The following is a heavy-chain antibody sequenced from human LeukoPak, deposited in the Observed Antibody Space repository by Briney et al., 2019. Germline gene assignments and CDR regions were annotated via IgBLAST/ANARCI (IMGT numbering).Heavy chain of an antibody. V-gene: IGHV3-33*06. CDR2: IWHDGSNK. Sequence: QPGRSLRLSCAASGFTFSSYGMHWVRQAPGKGLEWVAVIWHDGSNKYYADSVKGRFTISRDNSKNTLYLQMNSLRAEDTAVYYCAKGTYYYDSSGYAFDYWGQGTLVTVSS. D-gene: IGHD3-22*01. CDR1: GFTFSSYG. CDR3: AKGTYYYDSSGYAFDY. J-gene: IGHJ4*02.